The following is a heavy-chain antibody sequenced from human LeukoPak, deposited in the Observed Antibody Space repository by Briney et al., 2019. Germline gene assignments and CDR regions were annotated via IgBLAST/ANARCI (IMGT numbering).Heavy chain of an antibody. CDR1: GFTFSSYA. Sequence: GGSLRLSCAASGFTFSSYAMSWVRQAPGKGLEWVSAISGSGGSTYYADSVKGRFTISRDNSKNTLYLQMNSLRAEDTAVYYCAKVGVGSSGWYISPLYYYYGMDVWGRGTTVTVSS. CDR2: ISGSGGST. CDR3: AKVGVGSSGWYISPLYYYYGMDV. V-gene: IGHV3-23*01. J-gene: IGHJ6*02. D-gene: IGHD6-19*01.